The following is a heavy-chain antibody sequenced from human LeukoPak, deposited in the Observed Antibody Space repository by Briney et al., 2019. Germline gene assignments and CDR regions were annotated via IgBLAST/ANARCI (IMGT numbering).Heavy chain of an antibody. CDR2: INHSGST. Sequence: PSETLSLTCAVYGGSFSGYYWSWIRQPPGKGLEWIGEINHSGSTNYNPSLKSRVTISVDTSKNQFSLKLSSVTAADTAVYYCARGLYYYDSSRGDWFDPWGQGTLVTVSS. D-gene: IGHD3-22*01. J-gene: IGHJ5*02. CDR1: GGSFSGYY. V-gene: IGHV4-34*01. CDR3: ARGLYYYDSSRGDWFDP.